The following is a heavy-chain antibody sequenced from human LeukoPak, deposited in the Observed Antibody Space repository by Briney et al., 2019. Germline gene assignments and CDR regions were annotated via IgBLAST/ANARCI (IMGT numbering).Heavy chain of an antibody. D-gene: IGHD3-10*01. V-gene: IGHV4-59*08. J-gene: IGHJ6*03. CDR2: IYYSGST. CDR1: GGSISGHY. Sequence: SETLSLTCTVSGGSISGHYWSWIRQPPGKGLEWIGYIYYSGSTDYNPSLMSRVTISVDTSKNQFSLKLSSVTAADTAVYYCARQLYVSGSYYAPMDVWGKGTTVTISS. CDR3: ARQLYVSGSYYAPMDV.